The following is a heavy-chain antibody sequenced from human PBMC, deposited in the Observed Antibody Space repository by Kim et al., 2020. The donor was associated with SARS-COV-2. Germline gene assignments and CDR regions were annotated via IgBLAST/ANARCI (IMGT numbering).Heavy chain of an antibody. D-gene: IGHD3-3*01. CDR2: IHPGHSDT. Sequence: GESLKISCKGSGYKFINYWIAWVRQAPGKGLEWMGIIHPGHSDTRYSPSFQGQVTISADKSISTAYLQWSSLKASDTAMYYCASLRQALQSLESPCIDDFWSGYFFDIWGQGTTVTVS. CDR1: GYKFINYW. V-gene: IGHV5-51*01. CDR3: ASLRQALQSLESPCIDDFWSGYFFDI. J-gene: IGHJ3*02.